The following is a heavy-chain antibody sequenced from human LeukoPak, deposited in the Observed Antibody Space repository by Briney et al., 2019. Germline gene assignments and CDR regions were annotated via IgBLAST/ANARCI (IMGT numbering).Heavy chain of an antibody. CDR2: IDWDDDK. CDR1: GFSLTTSGVC. Sequence: SGPTLVNPTQPLTLTCTFSGFSLTTSGVCVNWIRQPPGKALEWLARIDWDDDKFYSTSLRTRLTISKDTSKNQVVLTMTNMDPVDTATYYCARIVVSSGWSDWGQGTLVTVSS. J-gene: IGHJ4*02. V-gene: IGHV2-70*17. D-gene: IGHD6-19*01. CDR3: ARIVVSSGWSD.